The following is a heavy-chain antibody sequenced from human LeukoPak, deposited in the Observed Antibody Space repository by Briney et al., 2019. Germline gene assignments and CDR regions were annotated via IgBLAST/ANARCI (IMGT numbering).Heavy chain of an antibody. CDR3: ARDAPTGGFGY. D-gene: IGHD3-16*01. CDR1: GFTVSSNY. Sequence: GGSLRLSCAASGFTVSSNYMSWVRQAPGKGLEWVSVIYSGGSTYYADSVKGRFTISRDNSKNTLYLQTNSLRAEDTAVYYCARDAPTGGFGYWGQGTLVTVSS. V-gene: IGHV3-53*01. CDR2: IYSGGST. J-gene: IGHJ4*02.